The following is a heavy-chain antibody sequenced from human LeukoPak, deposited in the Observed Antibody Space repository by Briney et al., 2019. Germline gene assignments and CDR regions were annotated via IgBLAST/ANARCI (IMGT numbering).Heavy chain of an antibody. CDR1: GYTFTSYG. J-gene: IGHJ4*02. CDR3: ARARVRGVPFFDY. Sequence: GASVKVSCKAPGYTFTSYGISWVRQAPGQGLEWMGWINPNSGGTNYAQKFQGRVTMTRDTSISTAYMELSRLRSDDTAVYYCARARVRGVPFFDYWGQGTLVTVSS. D-gene: IGHD3-10*01. CDR2: INPNSGGT. V-gene: IGHV1-2*02.